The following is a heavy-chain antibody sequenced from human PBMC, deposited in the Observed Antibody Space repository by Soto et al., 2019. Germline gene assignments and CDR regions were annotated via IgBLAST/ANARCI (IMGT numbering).Heavy chain of an antibody. CDR3: TRYRPEKDVVPVPRQHFDS. J-gene: IGHJ4*02. CDR1: GGTFNSHT. D-gene: IGHD2-21*01. V-gene: IGHV1-69*02. Sequence: QVQLVQSGAKVKRPGSSVKVSCKASGGTFNSHTINWVRQAPGQGLEWVGRVVPLLGIESHPQKFKDRLTITADTSTGSVFMELSNLRSEDTAVYYCTRYRPEKDVVPVPRQHFDSWGRGTLLTVSS. CDR2: VVPLLGIE.